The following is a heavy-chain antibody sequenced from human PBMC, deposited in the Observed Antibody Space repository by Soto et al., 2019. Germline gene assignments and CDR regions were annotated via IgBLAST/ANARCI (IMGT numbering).Heavy chain of an antibody. D-gene: IGHD2-2*02. CDR2: INPNSVGT. CDR1: GYTFTGYY. Sequence: ASVKVSCKASGYTFTGYYMHWVRQAPGQGLEWMGWINPNSVGTNYAQKFQGRVTMTRDTSISTAYMELSRLRSDDTAVYYCARDVIVVVPAAIRYYYYGMDVWGQGTTVTVSS. J-gene: IGHJ6*02. V-gene: IGHV1-2*02. CDR3: ARDVIVVVPAAIRYYYYGMDV.